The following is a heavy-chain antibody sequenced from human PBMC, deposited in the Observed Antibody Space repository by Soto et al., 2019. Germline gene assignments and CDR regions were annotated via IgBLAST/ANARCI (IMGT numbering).Heavy chain of an antibody. CDR2: IIPIFGTT. Sequence: SVKVSCKASGGTFSSYAISWVRQAPGQGLEWMGGIIPIFGTTNYAQKFQGRVTITADESTSTAYMELSSLRSEDTAVYYCAGWNYGSGSYPLYYYGMDVWGQGTTVTVSS. J-gene: IGHJ6*02. CDR3: AGWNYGSGSYPLYYYGMDV. D-gene: IGHD3-10*01. CDR1: GGTFSSYA. V-gene: IGHV1-69*13.